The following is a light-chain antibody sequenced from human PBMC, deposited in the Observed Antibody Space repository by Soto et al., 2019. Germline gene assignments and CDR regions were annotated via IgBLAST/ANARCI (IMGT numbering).Light chain of an antibody. CDR3: QQRSNWRFT. J-gene: IGKJ4*01. Sequence: EIVLTQSPATLSLSPGERATLSCRASQSVNIYLAWYQQKPGQAPRLLIYDASNRATGIPARFSGSGYGTAVPLTNSSLEPEDIAVYYCQQRSNWRFTFGGETKVDIK. CDR2: DAS. CDR1: QSVNIY. V-gene: IGKV3-11*01.